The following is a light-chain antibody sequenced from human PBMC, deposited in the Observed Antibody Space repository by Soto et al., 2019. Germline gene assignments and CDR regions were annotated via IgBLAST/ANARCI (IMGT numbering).Light chain of an antibody. J-gene: IGKJ2*01. CDR3: QQYFGSLYT. CDR1: QSISSTY. CDR2: AAS. Sequence: SVLTQSPGTLSLFPGERATLSCRTSQSISSTYLAWYQQRPGQAPRLRIYAASSRATGIPDRFSGSGSGTDFTLTISRLEPEDFAVYYCQQYFGSLYTFGQGTKLEIK. V-gene: IGKV3-20*01.